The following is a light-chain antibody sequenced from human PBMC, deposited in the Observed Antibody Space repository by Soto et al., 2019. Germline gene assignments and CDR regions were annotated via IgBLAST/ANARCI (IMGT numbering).Light chain of an antibody. J-gene: IGLJ3*02. CDR1: SRDIGLYNL. CDR2: EVN. Sequence: QSALTQPASVSGSPGQSITISCTGTSRDIGLYNLVSWYQQLPGKAPKLIIYEVNERPSGISDRFSGSKSGNTASLTISGLQDEDEADYYCCSYVGSSILMFGGETKLTVL. CDR3: CSYVGSSILM. V-gene: IGLV2-23*02.